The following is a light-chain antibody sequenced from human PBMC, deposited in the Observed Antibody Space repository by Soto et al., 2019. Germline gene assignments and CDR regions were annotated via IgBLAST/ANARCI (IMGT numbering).Light chain of an antibody. V-gene: IGLV1-40*01. CDR2: GNS. CDR1: SSNIGAGYD. Sequence: QPVLTQPPSVSGAPGQRVTISCTGSSSNIGAGYDVHWYQQLPGTAPKLLIYGNSNRPSGVPDRFSGSKSGTSASLAITGLQAEDEADYYSQSYDSSLSGYVFGTGTKVTVL. J-gene: IGLJ1*01. CDR3: QSYDSSLSGYV.